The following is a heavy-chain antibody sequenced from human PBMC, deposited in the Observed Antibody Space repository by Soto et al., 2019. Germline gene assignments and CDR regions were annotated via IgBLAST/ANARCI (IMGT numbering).Heavy chain of an antibody. CDR2: IFWDDDK. Sequence: QITLKESGPPLVKPTQTLTLTCTFSGFSLSTSGVGVGWIRQPPGKALEWLAIIFWDDDKRYSPSLKTRLTITRDTSKNQVVLTMSNMDPVDTATYSCAHRQTSNWFDPWGQGTLVTVSS. CDR1: GFSLSTSGVG. V-gene: IGHV2-5*02. CDR3: AHRQTSNWFDP. J-gene: IGHJ5*02.